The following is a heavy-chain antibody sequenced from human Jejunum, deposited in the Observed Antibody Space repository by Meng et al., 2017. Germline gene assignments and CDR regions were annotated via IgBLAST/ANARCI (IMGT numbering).Heavy chain of an antibody. CDR2: INAANGDT. CDR1: GYTFTDNA. Sequence: QGRLEQSGAEVKEPGASVSLSCKASGYTFTDNAVHWVRQAPGQGLEWMGWINAANGDTKYSLKFQERITITRDTFARTAYMGLRSLESEDTAVYYCASHTWGLYFFEFWGQGTLVTVSS. V-gene: IGHV1-3*01. CDR3: ASHTWGLYFFEF. D-gene: IGHD1-26*01. J-gene: IGHJ4*02.